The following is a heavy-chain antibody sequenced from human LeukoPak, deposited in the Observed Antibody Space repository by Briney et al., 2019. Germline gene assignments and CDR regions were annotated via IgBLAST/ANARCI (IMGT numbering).Heavy chain of an antibody. J-gene: IGHJ6*03. CDR1: GFTFSSYS. CDR3: AREYCSSTSCFAELYYMDV. V-gene: IGHV3-21*01. CDR2: ISSSSSYI. Sequence: GGSLRLSCAASGFTFSSYSMNWVRQAPGKGLEWVSSISSSSSYIYYADSVKGRFTISRGNAKNSLYLQMNSLRAEDTAVYYCAREYCSSTSCFAELYYMDVWGKGTTVTVSS. D-gene: IGHD2-2*01.